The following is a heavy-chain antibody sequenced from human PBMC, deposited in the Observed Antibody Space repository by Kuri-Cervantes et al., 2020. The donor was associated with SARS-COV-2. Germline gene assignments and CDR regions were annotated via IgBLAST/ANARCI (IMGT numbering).Heavy chain of an antibody. Sequence: SETLSLTCAVYGGSFSGYYWGWIRQPPGKGLEWIGEINHSGSTDYNPSLKSRVTISVDTSKNQFSLKLSSVTAADTAVYYCARGVSIAAAGTYYYYYYMDVWGKGTTVTVSS. CDR1: GGSFSGYY. V-gene: IGHV4-34*01. CDR3: ARGVSIAAAGTYYYYYYMDV. J-gene: IGHJ6*03. D-gene: IGHD6-13*01. CDR2: INHSGST.